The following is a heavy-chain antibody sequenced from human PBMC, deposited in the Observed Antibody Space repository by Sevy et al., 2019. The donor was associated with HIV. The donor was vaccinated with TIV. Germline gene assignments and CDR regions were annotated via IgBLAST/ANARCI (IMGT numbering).Heavy chain of an antibody. Sequence: SETLSLTCSISGGTIVSSGHYWGWIRQTPGKGLEWIGSIYYNGHTFYTPSLKSRLTISIDTSKNQFSLTLSSETVAVTAVYFCAREAGGYDYDYGMDVWGQGTTVTVSS. J-gene: IGHJ6*02. D-gene: IGHD5-12*01. V-gene: IGHV4-39*02. CDR2: IYYNGHT. CDR1: GGTIVSSGHY. CDR3: AREAGGYDYDYGMDV.